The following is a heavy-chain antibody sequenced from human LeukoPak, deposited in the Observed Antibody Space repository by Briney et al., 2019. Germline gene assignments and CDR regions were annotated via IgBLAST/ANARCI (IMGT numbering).Heavy chain of an antibody. J-gene: IGHJ4*02. CDR1: EFTFDSYA. V-gene: IGHV3-23*01. Sequence: SGGSLRLSCAASEFTFDSYAMNWVRQAPGKGLEWVSAISGSGANTYYANSVKGRFTISRDNSKNTLYLQMNSLRAEDTAVYYCAKGKVREFDYWGQGTLVTVSS. CDR2: ISGSGANT. CDR3: AKGKVREFDY.